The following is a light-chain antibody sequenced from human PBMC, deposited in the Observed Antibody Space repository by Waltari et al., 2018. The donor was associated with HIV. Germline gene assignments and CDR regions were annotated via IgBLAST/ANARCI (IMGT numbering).Light chain of an antibody. CDR3: LLYYGGAQRYV. CDR2: STG. V-gene: IGLV7-43*01. J-gene: IGLJ1*01. Sequence: QTVVTQEPSLTVSPGGTVTLTCASSTGAVTSGNYPNWFQQKPGHPPRGLISSTGNQNSWPPALFSGSLLGGKAALTLSGVQPEDEAEYYCLLYYGGAQRYVFGTGTKVTVL. CDR1: TGAVTSGNY.